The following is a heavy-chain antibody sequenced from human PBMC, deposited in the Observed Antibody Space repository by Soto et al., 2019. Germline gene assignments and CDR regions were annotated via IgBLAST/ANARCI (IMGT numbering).Heavy chain of an antibody. CDR3: ARHNYGSGSTYFDY. J-gene: IGHJ4*02. V-gene: IGHV4-59*08. D-gene: IGHD3-10*01. Sequence: SETLSLTCTVSGGSISSYYCSWIRQPPGKGLEWIGYIYYSGSTNYNPSLKSRVTISVDTSKNQFSLKLNSMTAADTAVYYCARHNYGSGSTYFDYRGQGTLVTVSS. CDR2: IYYSGST. CDR1: GGSISSYY.